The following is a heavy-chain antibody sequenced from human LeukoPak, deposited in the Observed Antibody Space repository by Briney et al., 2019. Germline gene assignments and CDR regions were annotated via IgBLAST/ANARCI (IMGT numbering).Heavy chain of an antibody. CDR3: AREPPHSGMDV. Sequence: PGGSLRLSCAASGFTFNSYEMNWVRQAPGKGLEWVSYISSSGGTTYYADSMKGRFTISRDNAENSLYLQMNSLKAEDTAVYYCAREPPHSGMDVWGKGTTVTVSS. CDR1: GFTFNSYE. CDR2: ISSSGGTT. D-gene: IGHD1-26*01. V-gene: IGHV3-48*03. J-gene: IGHJ6*04.